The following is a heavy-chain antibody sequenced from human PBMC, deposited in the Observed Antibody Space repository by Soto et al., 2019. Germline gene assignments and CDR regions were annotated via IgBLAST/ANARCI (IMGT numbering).Heavy chain of an antibody. V-gene: IGHV5-51*01. CDR3: ARQLSNRRSDY. D-gene: IGHD2-8*01. J-gene: IGHJ4*02. Sequence: GESLKISCKGSGYSFTSYWIGWVRQMPGKGLEWMGIIYPGDSDTTYSPSFQGQVTMSADKSISTAYLQWSSLKASDTAMYYCARQLSNRRSDYWGQGTLVRVSS. CDR1: GYSFTSYW. CDR2: IYPGDSDT.